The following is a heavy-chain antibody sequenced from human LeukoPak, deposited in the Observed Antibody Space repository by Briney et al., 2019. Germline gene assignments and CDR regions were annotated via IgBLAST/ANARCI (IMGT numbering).Heavy chain of an antibody. Sequence: PSETLSLTCTVSGGSFSSGGYYWSWIRQPPGKGLEWIGEINHSGSTNYNPSLKSRVTISVDTSKNQFSLKLSSVTAADTAVYYCARDSGFVVVGASYFDYWGQGTLVTVSS. D-gene: IGHD1-26*01. J-gene: IGHJ4*02. CDR3: ARDSGFVVVGASYFDY. V-gene: IGHV4-61*08. CDR1: GGSFSSGGYY. CDR2: INHSGST.